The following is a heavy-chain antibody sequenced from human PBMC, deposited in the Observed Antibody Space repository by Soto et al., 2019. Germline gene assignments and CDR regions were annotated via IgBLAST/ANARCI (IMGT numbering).Heavy chain of an antibody. CDR1: GGSISSGGYY. J-gene: IGHJ4*02. CDR2: IYDSGST. CDR3: ARVILFLEGGFDY. Sequence: QVQLQESGPGLVKPSQTLSLTCTVSGGSISSGGYYWSWIRQHPGKGLEGIGYIYDSGSTYYNPSRESRVTISVDTSETQISLKLSSVTAADTAVYYCARVILFLEGGFDYWGQGTLVTVSS. V-gene: IGHV4-31*03. D-gene: IGHD3-3*01.